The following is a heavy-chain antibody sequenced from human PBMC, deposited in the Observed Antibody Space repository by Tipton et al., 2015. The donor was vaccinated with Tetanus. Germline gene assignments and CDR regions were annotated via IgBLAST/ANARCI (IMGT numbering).Heavy chain of an antibody. CDR1: GGSFSGYY. Sequence: AGLVKPSETLSLTCAVYGGSFSGYYWSWIRQPPGKGLEWIGEINHSGSTNYNPSLKSRVTISVDTSKNQFSLKLSSVTAADTAVYYCARDTAARDYWGQGTLVTVSS. J-gene: IGHJ4*02. CDR2: INHSGST. V-gene: IGHV4-34*01. CDR3: ARDTAARDY. D-gene: IGHD6-6*01.